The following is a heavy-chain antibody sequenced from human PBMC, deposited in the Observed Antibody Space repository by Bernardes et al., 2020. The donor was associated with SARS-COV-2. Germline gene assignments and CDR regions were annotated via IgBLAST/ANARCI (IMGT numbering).Heavy chain of an antibody. V-gene: IGHV3-48*02. D-gene: IGHD3-22*01. CDR3: ARVVENSSAYYSTPFDY. J-gene: IGHJ4*02. CDR2: SSSSSSAI. CDR1: GISFRSCA. Sequence: GGSLSLSCAASGISFRSCALNWVRQAPGKGLEWVSYSSSSSSAIYYADSVRGRFTVSSDNAKNSLYLQMNSLRDDDTAVYYCARVVENSSAYYSTPFDYWGQGTLVTVSS.